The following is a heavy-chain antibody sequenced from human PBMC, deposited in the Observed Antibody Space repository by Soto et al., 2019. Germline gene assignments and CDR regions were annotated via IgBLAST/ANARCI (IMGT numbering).Heavy chain of an antibody. CDR1: GFTFSSYA. D-gene: IGHD6-19*01. Sequence: EVQLLESGGGLVQPGGSLRLSCAASGFTFSSYAMSWVRQAPGKGLEWVSAISGSGGSTYYADSVKGRFTISRDNSKNTLYLQMNSLRAEDTAVYYCAKDLHSQQWLVRRNYYGMDVWGQGTTVTVSS. CDR2: ISGSGGST. V-gene: IGHV3-23*01. J-gene: IGHJ6*02. CDR3: AKDLHSQQWLVRRNYYGMDV.